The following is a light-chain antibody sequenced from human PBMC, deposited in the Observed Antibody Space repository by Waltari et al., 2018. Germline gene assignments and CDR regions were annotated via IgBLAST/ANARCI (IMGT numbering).Light chain of an antibody. CDR3: ATWDSSLSAVL. Sequence: SVLTQPPSVSAAPGQKVTISCSGGSSYIGNNYVSWYQQVPGTAPKLLIYDNNERPSGIPDRFSGSKSGTSATLGITGLQTGDEADYYFATWDSSLSAVLFGGGTRLTVL. V-gene: IGLV1-51*01. J-gene: IGLJ2*01. CDR2: DNN. CDR1: SSYIGNNY.